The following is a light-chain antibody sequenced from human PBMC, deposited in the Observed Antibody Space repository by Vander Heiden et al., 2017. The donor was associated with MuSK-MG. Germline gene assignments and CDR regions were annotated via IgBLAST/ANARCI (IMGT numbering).Light chain of an antibody. J-gene: IGKJ3*01. CDR2: AAS. CDR1: QSIRSY. Sequence: IQMTQSPSSLSASVGDRVTITCRASQSIRSYLNWYQQKPGKAPKLLMYAASSLQSGVPSRFSGSGSGTDFTLTISRLQPEDFATYYCQQSYSTLFTFGPGTKVDIK. CDR3: QQSYSTLFT. V-gene: IGKV1-39*01.